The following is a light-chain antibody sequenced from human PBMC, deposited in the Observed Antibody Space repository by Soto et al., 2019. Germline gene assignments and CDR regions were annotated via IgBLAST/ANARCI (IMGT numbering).Light chain of an antibody. CDR1: QSVSSSY. V-gene: IGKV3-20*01. CDR2: GAS. CDR3: QQYGSSPPIT. Sequence: IEMTQSPATLSVSPGERATLSCRPSQSVSSSYLAWYQQKPGQAPRLLIYGASSRATGIPDRFSGSGSGTDFTLTISRLEPEDFAVYYCQQYGSSPPITFGQGTRLEIK. J-gene: IGKJ5*01.